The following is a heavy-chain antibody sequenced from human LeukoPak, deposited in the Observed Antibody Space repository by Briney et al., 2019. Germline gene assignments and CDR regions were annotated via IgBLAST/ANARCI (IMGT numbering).Heavy chain of an antibody. V-gene: IGHV4-39*01. CDR1: GGSISSSSYY. D-gene: IGHD3-3*01. J-gene: IGHJ4*02. CDR2: IYYSGST. Sequence: SETLSLTCTVSGGSISSSSYYWGWIRQPPGTGLEWIGSIYYSGSTYYNPSLKRRVTISVDTSKNQFSLKLSSVTAADTAVYYCTGHDFWSGYYRVEYYFDYWGQGTLVTVSS. CDR3: TGHDFWSGYYRVEYYFDY.